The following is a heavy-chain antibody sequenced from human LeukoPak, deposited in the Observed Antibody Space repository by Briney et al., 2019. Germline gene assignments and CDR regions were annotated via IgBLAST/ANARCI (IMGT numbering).Heavy chain of an antibody. V-gene: IGHV3-53*01. D-gene: IGHD3-22*01. J-gene: IGHJ1*01. CDR1: GFTVSDTY. CDR3: ARDERSYDGSGRLIAEYFQH. CDR2: IYSAGST. Sequence: GGSLRLSCAASGFTVSDTYMSWVRQAPGKGLEWVSFIYSAGSTYYADSVKGRFTISRDNSKNTLYLQMNSLRAEDTAVYYCARDERSYDGSGRLIAEYFQHWGQGTLVTVSS.